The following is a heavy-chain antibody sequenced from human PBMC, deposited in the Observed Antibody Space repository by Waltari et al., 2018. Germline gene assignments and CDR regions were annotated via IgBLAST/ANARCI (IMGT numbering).Heavy chain of an antibody. D-gene: IGHD3-22*01. J-gene: IGHJ6*02. CDR3: ARDYCDRTNCHGMDV. V-gene: IGHV3-30*09. CDR2: ISYNERNI. Sequence: QVQLVESGGGVVQPGRSLRLSCAASEFTFSSYAMHWVRQASGKGLEWVAVISYNERNIYYVDAVNGRFASSRDNSKKMLYLQMNSLRPEDTAVYYCARDYCDRTNCHGMDVWGQGTTVTVSS. CDR1: EFTFSSYA.